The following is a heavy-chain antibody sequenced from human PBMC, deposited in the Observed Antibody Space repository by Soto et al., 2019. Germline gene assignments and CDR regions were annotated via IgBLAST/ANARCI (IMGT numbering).Heavy chain of an antibody. CDR1: GGSISSSSYY. V-gene: IGHV4-39*01. D-gene: IGHD4-17*01. CDR2: IYYSGST. J-gene: IGHJ6*02. Sequence: QLQLQESGPGLVKPSETLSLTCTVSGGSISSSSYYWGWIRQPPGKGLEWIGSIYYSGSTYYNPSLKRRVTISVDTSKNQFSLKLSSVTAADTAVYYCARIYGDYVQYYYYYGMDVWGQGTTVTVSS. CDR3: ARIYGDYVQYYYYYGMDV.